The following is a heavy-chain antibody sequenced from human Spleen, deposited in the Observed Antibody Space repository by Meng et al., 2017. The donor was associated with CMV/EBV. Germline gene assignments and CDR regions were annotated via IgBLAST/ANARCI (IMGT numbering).Heavy chain of an antibody. CDR2: TYYRSKWYN. CDR3: ARRGYSGYDLGGNWFDP. V-gene: IGHV6-1*01. D-gene: IGHD5-12*01. J-gene: IGHJ5*02. CDR1: SSNSAA. Sequence: SSNSAAWNWIRQSPSGGLEWLGRTYYRSKWYNDYAVSVKSRITINPDTSKNQFSLQLNSVNPEDTAVYYCARRGYSGYDLGGNWFDPWGQGTLVTVSS.